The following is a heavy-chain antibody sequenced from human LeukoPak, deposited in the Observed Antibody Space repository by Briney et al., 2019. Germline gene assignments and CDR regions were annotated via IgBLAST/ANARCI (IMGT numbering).Heavy chain of an antibody. CDR1: GGTFSSYA. V-gene: IGHV1-69*04. Sequence: ASVEVSCKASGGTFSSYASSWVRQAPGQGLEWMGRIIPILGIANYAQKFQGRVTITADKSTSTAYMELSSLRAEDTAVYYCARTPVYYYDSSRYYVDYWGQGTLVTVSS. D-gene: IGHD3-22*01. CDR2: IIPILGIA. CDR3: ARTPVYYYDSSRYYVDY. J-gene: IGHJ4*02.